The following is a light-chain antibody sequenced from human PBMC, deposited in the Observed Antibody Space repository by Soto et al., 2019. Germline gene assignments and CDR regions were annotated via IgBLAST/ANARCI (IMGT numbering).Light chain of an antibody. Sequence: QSGLAPPASVSGAPGQSIAISCSGTKSDIADYNSVSWYQQHPGKAPKLMISEVTYRPSGVSNRFSGSKSGNTASLTISALQTEDEADYYCSSYASTSTLVFGTGTKVTVL. CDR1: KSDIADYNS. J-gene: IGLJ1*01. CDR3: SSYASTSTLV. V-gene: IGLV2-14*01. CDR2: EVT.